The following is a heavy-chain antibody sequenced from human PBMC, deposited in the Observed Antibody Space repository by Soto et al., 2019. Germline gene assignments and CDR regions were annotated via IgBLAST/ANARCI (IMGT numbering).Heavy chain of an antibody. D-gene: IGHD3-10*01. V-gene: IGHV3-66*01. CDR2: IYSGGST. Sequence: PGGSLRLSCAASGFTVSSNYMSWVRQAPGKGLEWVSVIYSGGSTYYADSVKGRFTISRDNSKNTLYLQMNSLRAEDTAVYYCAKFHGSGSHYTYYFDYWGQGTLVTVSS. J-gene: IGHJ4*02. CDR1: GFTVSSNY. CDR3: AKFHGSGSHYTYYFDY.